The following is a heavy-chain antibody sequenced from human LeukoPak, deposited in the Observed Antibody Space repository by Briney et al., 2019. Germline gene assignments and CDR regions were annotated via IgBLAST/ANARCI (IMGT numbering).Heavy chain of an antibody. CDR2: IYYSGST. J-gene: IGHJ4*02. V-gene: IGHV4-59*12. CDR3: ASRPYYYDSSGSASDY. Sequence: ASETLSLTCTVSGGSISSYYWSWIRQPPGKGLEWIGYIYYSGSTNQNPSLKSRVTISVDTSKNQFSLKLSSVTAADTAVYYCASRPYYYDSSGSASDYWGQGTLVTVSS. CDR1: GGSISSYY. D-gene: IGHD3-22*01.